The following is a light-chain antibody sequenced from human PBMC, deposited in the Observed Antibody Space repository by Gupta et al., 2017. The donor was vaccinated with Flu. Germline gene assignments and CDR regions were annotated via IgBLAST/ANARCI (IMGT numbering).Light chain of an antibody. Sequence: DIQMTQSPSSLSASVGDRVTITCQASQDISNYLNWYQQKPGKAPKLLIYDASNLETGVTSRFSGSGSGTDFTFTISSLQPEDIATYYCQQYDNLLSFGHGTKVDIK. J-gene: IGKJ3*01. CDR2: DAS. V-gene: IGKV1-33*01. CDR3: QQYDNLLS. CDR1: QDISNY.